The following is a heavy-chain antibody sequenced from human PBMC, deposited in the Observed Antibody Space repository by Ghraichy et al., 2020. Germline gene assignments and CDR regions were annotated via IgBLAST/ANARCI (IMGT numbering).Heavy chain of an antibody. D-gene: IGHD4-23*01. CDR1: GFTFNSYA. J-gene: IGHJ4*02. V-gene: IGHV3-23*01. Sequence: GGSLRLSCAASGFTFNSYAMSWVRQAPGKGLEWVSAISGSGGSTYYADSVKGRFTISRDNSKNTLYLQMNSLRAEDTAVYYCAKGPHGGNSLWTYDYWGQGTLVTVSS. CDR3: AKGPHGGNSLWTYDY. CDR2: ISGSGGST.